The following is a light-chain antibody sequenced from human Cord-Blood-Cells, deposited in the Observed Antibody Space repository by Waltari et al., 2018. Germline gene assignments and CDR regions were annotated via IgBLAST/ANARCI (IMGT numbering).Light chain of an antibody. V-gene: IGLV6-57*01. CDR3: QSYDSSNQGV. CDR1: SGSIASNY. J-gene: IGLJ2*01. CDR2: EDN. Sequence: NFMLTQPHSVSESPGKTVTISCTRSSGSIASNYLPWYQQRPGSSPTTVIYEDNQRPSGVPDRFSGSIDSSSNSASLTISGLKTEDEADYYCQSYDSSNQGVFGGGTKLTVL.